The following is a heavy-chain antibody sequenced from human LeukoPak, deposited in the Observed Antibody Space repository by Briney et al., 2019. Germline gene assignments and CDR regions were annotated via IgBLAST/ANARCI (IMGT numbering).Heavy chain of an antibody. CDR2: LSYDGNHK. Sequence: GTSLRLSCAASGFTFSSGMHWVRQAPGKGLGWVAVLSYDGNHKYYGDSVKGRFTISRDNSRNTLYLQMDSLKTEDTAVYYCAKGELHFNTCSFDYWGQGTLVTVSS. CDR3: AKGELHFNTCSFDY. V-gene: IGHV3-30*18. CDR1: GFTFSSG. J-gene: IGHJ4*02. D-gene: IGHD1-26*01.